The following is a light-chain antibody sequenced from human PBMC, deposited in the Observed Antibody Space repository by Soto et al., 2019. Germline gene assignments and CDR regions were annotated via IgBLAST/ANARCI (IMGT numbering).Light chain of an antibody. CDR1: SGDVGGYNY. V-gene: IGLV2-11*01. J-gene: IGLJ1*01. CDR2: DVS. CDR3: CSYAGSYTYV. Sequence: QSVLTQPRSVSGSPGQSVTISCTGTSGDVGGYNYVSWYQQHPGKAPKLMIYDVSKRPSGVPDRFSGSKSGNTASLTISGLQAEDEADYYCCSYAGSYTYVFATGTKGTVL.